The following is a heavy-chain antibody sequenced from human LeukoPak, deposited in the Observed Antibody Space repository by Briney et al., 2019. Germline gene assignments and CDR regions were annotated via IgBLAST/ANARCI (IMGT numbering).Heavy chain of an antibody. CDR3: ARFVDRYSSSYVSD. CDR2: IIPILGIA. J-gene: IGHJ4*02. V-gene: IGHV1-69*04. Sequence: ASVKVSCKASGGTFSSYAISWVRQAPGQGLEWMGRIIPILGIANYAQKFQGRVTITADKSTSTAYMELSNLRSEDTAVYYCARFVDRYSSSYVSDWGQGTLVTVSS. D-gene: IGHD6-6*01. CDR1: GGTFSSYA.